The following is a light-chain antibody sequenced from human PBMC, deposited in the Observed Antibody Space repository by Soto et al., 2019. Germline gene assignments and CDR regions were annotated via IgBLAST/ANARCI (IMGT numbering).Light chain of an antibody. CDR1: QDINTW. Sequence: DVQMTQSPSSLSASVGDRVTITCRANQDINTWLAWYQQKAEKAPKSLIYAASSLQTGVPSRFSGSQSGTDFTLTISSLQPEDSATYYCQQYNIYPLTFGGGTKVEIK. V-gene: IGKV1D-16*01. CDR2: AAS. CDR3: QQYNIYPLT. J-gene: IGKJ4*01.